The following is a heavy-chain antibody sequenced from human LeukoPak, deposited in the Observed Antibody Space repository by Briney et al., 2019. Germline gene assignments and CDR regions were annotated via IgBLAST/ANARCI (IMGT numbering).Heavy chain of an antibody. V-gene: IGHV4-59*01. CDR3: ARSVEGYCSGGSCYSYYYYMDV. Sequence: SETLSLTCAVYGGSFSGYYWSWIRQPPGKGLEWIGYIYYSGRTNYNPSLKSRVTMSVDTSKNQFSLKLSSVTAADTAVYYCARSVEGYCSGGSCYSYYYYMDVWGKGTTVAVSS. J-gene: IGHJ6*03. CDR2: IYYSGRT. CDR1: GGSFSGYY. D-gene: IGHD2-15*01.